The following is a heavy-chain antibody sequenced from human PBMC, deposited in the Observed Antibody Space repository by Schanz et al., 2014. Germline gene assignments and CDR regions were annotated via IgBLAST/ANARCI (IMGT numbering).Heavy chain of an antibody. V-gene: IGHV1-69*02. CDR3: ERSGCPEDVFDN. CDR2: IVPIAGIT. CDR1: GGTFSSDT. D-gene: IGHD6-19*01. J-gene: IGHJ3*02. Sequence: QVHLVQSGAEVKKPGSSVKVSCKASGGTFSSDTFSWVRQAPGQGLEWMGRIVPIAGITNYAQRFQGRVTITADKSSDASYMELSSLRSEDTAVYYCERSGCPEDVFDNWGQGTMLTVSS.